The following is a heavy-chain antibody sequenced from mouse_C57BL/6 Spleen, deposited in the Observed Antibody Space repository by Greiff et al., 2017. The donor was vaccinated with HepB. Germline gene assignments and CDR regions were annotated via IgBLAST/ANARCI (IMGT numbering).Heavy chain of an antibody. CDR1: GYSITSDY. CDR3: ARASSIYYEYDGDWYFDV. J-gene: IGHJ1*03. Sequence: EVKLQESGPGLAKPSQTLSLTCSVTGYSITSDYWNWIRKFPGNKLEYMGYISYSGSTYYNPSLKSRISITRDTSKNQYYLQLNSVTTEDTATYYCARASSIYYEYDGDWYFDVWGTGTTVTVSS. CDR2: ISYSGST. V-gene: IGHV3-8*01. D-gene: IGHD2-4*01.